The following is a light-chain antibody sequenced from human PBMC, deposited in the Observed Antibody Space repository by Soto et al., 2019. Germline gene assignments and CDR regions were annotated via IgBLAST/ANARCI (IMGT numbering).Light chain of an antibody. CDR1: QSISIW. CDR2: GTS. CDR3: QHYNDYSWT. V-gene: IGKV1-5*03. Sequence: DIHMTQSPSTLSASVGDRVTITCRASQSISIWLAWYQQKPGRAPNLLIYGTSSLESGVPSRFSGSGSGTEFPLTISCLQPDDFATYYCQHYNDYSWTFGQGTKVEIK. J-gene: IGKJ1*01.